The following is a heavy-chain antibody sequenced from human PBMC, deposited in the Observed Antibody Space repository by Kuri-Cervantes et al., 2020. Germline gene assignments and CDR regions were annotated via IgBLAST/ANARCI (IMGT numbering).Heavy chain of an antibody. V-gene: IGHV3-30*02. Sequence: GESLKISCAASGFTFSSYDMHWVRQAPGKGLEWVAVIWYDGSNEYYADSVKGRFTISRDTSNNTLYLQMNSLRAEDTAVYYCAKDRSSSWAFDYWGQGTLVTDSS. CDR1: GFTFSSYD. CDR2: IWYDGSNE. D-gene: IGHD6-13*01. J-gene: IGHJ4*02. CDR3: AKDRSSSWAFDY.